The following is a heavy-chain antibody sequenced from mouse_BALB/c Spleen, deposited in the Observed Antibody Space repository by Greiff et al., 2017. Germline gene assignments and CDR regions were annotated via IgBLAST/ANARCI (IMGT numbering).Heavy chain of an antibody. CDR2: IWGGGST. J-gene: IGHJ3*01. CDR3: AKPYDYDGAWFAY. Sequence: QVQLQQSGPGLVAPSQSLSITCTVSWFSLSRYSVHWVRQPPGKGLEWLGMIWGGGSTDYNSALKSRLSISKDNSKSQVFLKMNSLQTDDTAMYYCAKPYDYDGAWFAYWGQGTLVTVSA. V-gene: IGHV2-6-4*01. CDR1: WFSLSRYS. D-gene: IGHD2-4*01.